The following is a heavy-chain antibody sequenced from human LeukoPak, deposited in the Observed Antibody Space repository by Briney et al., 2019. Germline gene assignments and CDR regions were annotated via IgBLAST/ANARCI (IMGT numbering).Heavy chain of an antibody. D-gene: IGHD6-13*01. V-gene: IGHV4-4*07. J-gene: IGHJ6*02. CDR3: ARVSYLLAAAGTSYYYGMDV. CDR2: IYTSGST. CDR1: GGSISSYY. Sequence: SETLSLTCTVSGGSISSYYWSWIRQPAGKGLEWIGRIYTSGSTNYNPSLKGRVTMSVDTSKNQFSLKLSSVTAADTAVYYCARVSYLLAAAGTSYYYGMDVWGQGTTVTVSS.